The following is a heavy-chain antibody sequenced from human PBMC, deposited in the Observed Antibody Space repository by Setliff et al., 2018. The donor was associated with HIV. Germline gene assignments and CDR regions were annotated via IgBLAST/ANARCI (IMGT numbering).Heavy chain of an antibody. CDR3: ARGVAAAGTDY. D-gene: IGHD6-13*01. V-gene: IGHV3-11*05. Sequence: GGSLRLSCAASGFAFSDYSMTWIRQAPGKGLQWVSSISATSSDTNYADSVKGRFTISRDNAKSSLYLQMNSLRAEDTAVYYCARGVAAAGTDYWGQGTLVTVSS. CDR2: ISATSSDT. CDR1: GFAFSDYS. J-gene: IGHJ4*02.